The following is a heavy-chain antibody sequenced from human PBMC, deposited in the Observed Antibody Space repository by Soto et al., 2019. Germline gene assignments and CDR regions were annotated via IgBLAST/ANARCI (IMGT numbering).Heavy chain of an antibody. Sequence: QVHLVQSGVEVKTPGASVKVSCQASGYTFFTYDISWVRQAPGQGLEWMGWISTYSGDTKYAQKFQGRVTMTTDTSTTTAYLELRSLRSDDTAVYYCARHHRPTTSEDLFEPWGQGTLVTVSS. CDR3: ARHHRPTTSEDLFEP. J-gene: IGHJ5*02. CDR2: ISTYSGDT. V-gene: IGHV1-18*01. D-gene: IGHD2-15*01. CDR1: GYTFFTYD.